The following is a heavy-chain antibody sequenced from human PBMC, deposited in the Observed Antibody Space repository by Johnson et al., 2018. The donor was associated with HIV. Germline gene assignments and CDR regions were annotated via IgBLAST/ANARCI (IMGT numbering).Heavy chain of an antibody. CDR2: IKSKTDGGTA. V-gene: IGHV3-15*01. CDR3: STDHPTAPLIIMNAFDI. J-gene: IGHJ3*02. D-gene: IGHD3-16*02. Sequence: EVQLVESGGGLVQSGGSLRLSCAASGFTFSDHYMDWVRQAPGKGLEWVGRIKSKTDGGTADYAAPVKGRFTISRDDSRDTLYLQMNSLKTEDTAVYYCSTDHPTAPLIIMNAFDIWGQGTIVTVSS. CDR1: GFTFSDHY.